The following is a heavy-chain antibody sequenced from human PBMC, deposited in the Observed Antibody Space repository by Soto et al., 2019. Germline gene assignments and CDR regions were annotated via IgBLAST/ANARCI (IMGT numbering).Heavy chain of an antibody. V-gene: IGHV1-18*01. Sequence: QVQLVQSGAEVKKPGASVKVSCKASGYTFTSYGFSWVRQAPGQGLEWMGWITIYNGNTNYAQKLQGRVTMTTDTSTSTAYMELRSLRSDDTAVYYCVVAAQPYYFDYWGQGTLVTVSS. J-gene: IGHJ4*02. D-gene: IGHD2-15*01. CDR1: GYTFTSYG. CDR2: ITIYNGNT. CDR3: VVAAQPYYFDY.